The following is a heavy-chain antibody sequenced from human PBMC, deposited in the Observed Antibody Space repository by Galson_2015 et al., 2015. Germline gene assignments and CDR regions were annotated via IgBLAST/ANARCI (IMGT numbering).Heavy chain of an antibody. D-gene: IGHD5-18*01. CDR3: ARDGVDTAVVYFDY. CDR1: GFTFSSYA. J-gene: IGHJ4*02. V-gene: IGHV3-30-3*01. CDR2: ISYDGSNK. Sequence: SLRLSCAASGFTFSSYAMHWVRQAPGKGLEWGAVISYDGSNKYYADSVKGRFTISRDNSKNTLYLQMNSLRAEDTAVYYCARDGVDTAVVYFDYWGQGTLVTVSS.